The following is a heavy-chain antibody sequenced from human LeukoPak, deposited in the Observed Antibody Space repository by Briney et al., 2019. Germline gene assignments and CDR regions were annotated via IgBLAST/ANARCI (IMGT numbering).Heavy chain of an antibody. V-gene: IGHV3-30-3*01. J-gene: IGHJ5*02. Sequence: GGSLRLSCAASGFTFSNYAMHWVRQAPGRGLEWVAVISYDGSNKYYGDSVKGRFTVSRDNSKNTLYLQMNSLRAEDTAVYYCVRERTPATGTGWFDPWGQGTLVTVSS. CDR1: GFTFSNYA. CDR3: VRERTPATGTGWFDP. D-gene: IGHD6-13*01. CDR2: ISYDGSNK.